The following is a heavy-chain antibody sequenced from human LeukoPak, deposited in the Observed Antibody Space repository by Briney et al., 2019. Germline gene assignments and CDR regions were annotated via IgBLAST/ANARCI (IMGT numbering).Heavy chain of an antibody. D-gene: IGHD6-19*01. CDR3: ARAYSSGWYNYYNGMDV. J-gene: IGHJ6*02. V-gene: IGHV1-18*01. CDR1: GYTFTSYG. Sequence: AASVKVSCKASGYTFTSYGISWVRQAPGQGLEWMGWISAYNGNTNYAQKLQGRVTMTTDTSTSTAYMELRSLRSDDTAVYYCARAYSSGWYNYYNGMDVWGQGTTVTVSS. CDR2: ISAYNGNT.